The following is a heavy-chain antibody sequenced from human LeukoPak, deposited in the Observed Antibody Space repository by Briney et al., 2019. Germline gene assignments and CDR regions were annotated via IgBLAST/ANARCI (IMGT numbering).Heavy chain of an antibody. Sequence: GRSLRLSCAASGFTFDDYAMHWVRQAPGKGLEWVSGISWNSGSIGYADSVKGRFTISRDNSKNTLYLQMNSLRAEDTAVYYCATTRYYYDSSGYSNFDYWGQGTLVTVSS. CDR2: ISWNSGSI. V-gene: IGHV3-9*01. CDR1: GFTFDDYA. CDR3: ATTRYYYDSSGYSNFDY. D-gene: IGHD3-22*01. J-gene: IGHJ4*02.